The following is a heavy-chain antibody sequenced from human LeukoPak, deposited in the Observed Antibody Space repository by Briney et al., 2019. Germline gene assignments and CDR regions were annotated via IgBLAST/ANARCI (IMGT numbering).Heavy chain of an antibody. J-gene: IGHJ1*01. CDR3: ARAPSEIGGYYAEYFRH. V-gene: IGHV3-74*01. CDR1: GFTFSSYW. CDR2: INSAGST. D-gene: IGHD3-22*01. Sequence: GGSLRLSCAASGFTFSSYWMHWVRQALGKGLVWVSRINSAGSTRYAQTVKGGFTLSSDNDQNTLTLQMNSLRAEDTGVYYCARAPSEIGGYYAEYFRHWGQGTLVTVPP.